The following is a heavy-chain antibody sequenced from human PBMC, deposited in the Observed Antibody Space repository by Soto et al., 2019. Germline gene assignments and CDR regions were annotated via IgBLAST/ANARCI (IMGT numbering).Heavy chain of an antibody. Sequence: GGSLRLSCAASGFTFSSYGMHWVRQAPGKGLEWVEVISYDGSNKYYADSVKGQFTISRDNSKTTLYLQMNSLRAEDTAVYYCAKLPPAIGHNWFDPWGQGTLVTVSS. CDR3: AKLPPAIGHNWFDP. D-gene: IGHD2-2*01. V-gene: IGHV3-30*18. J-gene: IGHJ5*02. CDR2: ISYDGSNK. CDR1: GFTFSSYG.